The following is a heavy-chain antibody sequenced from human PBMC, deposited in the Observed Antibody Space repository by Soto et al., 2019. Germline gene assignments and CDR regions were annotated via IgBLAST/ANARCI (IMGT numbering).Heavy chain of an antibody. CDR2: FDPEDGET. CDR3: ARVDVYYDILTGYKGTGQMN. D-gene: IGHD3-9*01. J-gene: IGHJ4*02. CDR1: GYTLTELS. Sequence: ASVKVSCKVSGYTLTELSMHWVRQAPGKGLEWMGGFDPEDGETIYAQKFQGRVTMTEDTSTDTAYMELSSLRAEDTAVYYCARVDVYYDILTGYKGTGQMNWGQGTLVTVSS. V-gene: IGHV1-24*01.